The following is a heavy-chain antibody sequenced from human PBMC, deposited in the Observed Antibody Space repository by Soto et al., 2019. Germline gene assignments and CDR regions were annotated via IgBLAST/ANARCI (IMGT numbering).Heavy chain of an antibody. Sequence: QVQLVQSGAEVKKPGSSAKVSCKASGGTFSSYSITWVRQAPGQGLEWMGGFVPLVGTANYAQKFQGRLTITAGESASTAYMGLSSLRSDDTAIYYCAIGSTYSGEFEFWGQGSLVTVSS. CDR3: AIGSTYSGEFEF. CDR1: GGTFSSYS. J-gene: IGHJ4*02. CDR2: FVPLVGTA. V-gene: IGHV1-69*01. D-gene: IGHD1-26*01.